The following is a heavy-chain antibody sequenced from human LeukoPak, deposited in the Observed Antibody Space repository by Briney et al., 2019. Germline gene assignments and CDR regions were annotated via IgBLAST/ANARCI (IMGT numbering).Heavy chain of an antibody. Sequence: GASAKVSCKASGYTFTSYGISWVRQAPGQGLEWMGWISAYNGNTNYAQKLQGRVTMTTDTSTSTAYMELRSLRSDDTAVYYCARTRRQQQLNWFDPWGQGTLVTVSP. CDR3: ARTRRQQQLNWFDP. CDR1: GYTFTSYG. D-gene: IGHD6-13*01. J-gene: IGHJ5*02. CDR2: ISAYNGNT. V-gene: IGHV1-18*01.